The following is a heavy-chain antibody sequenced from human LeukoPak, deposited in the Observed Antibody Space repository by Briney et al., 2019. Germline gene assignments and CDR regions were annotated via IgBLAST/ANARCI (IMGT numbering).Heavy chain of an antibody. CDR1: GFTVSSNY. J-gene: IGHJ4*02. D-gene: IGHD3-22*01. V-gene: IGHV3-53*01. CDR2: IYSDSST. Sequence: GGSLRLSCAASGFTVSSNYMSWVRQAPGKGLEWVSLIYSDSSTHYADSVKGRFTISRDNSKNTLYLQMNSLRAEDTAVYYCAKDHPYYYYDSSGYASDYWGQGTLVTVSS. CDR3: AKDHPYYYYDSSGYASDY.